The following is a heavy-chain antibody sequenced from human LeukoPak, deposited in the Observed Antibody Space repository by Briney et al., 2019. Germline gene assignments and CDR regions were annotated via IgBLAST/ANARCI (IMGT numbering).Heavy chain of an antibody. J-gene: IGHJ4*02. CDR3: ASTYYYDSSGYHW. D-gene: IGHD3-22*01. CDR2: INNSGSN. Sequence: SETLSLPFAVYGGAFSWYYWSWIRQPPGKGLEGIGEINNSGSNNYNPSLKSRVTISVDTSKNQFSLKLSSVTAADTAVYYCASTYYYDSSGYHWWGQGTLVTVSS. CDR1: GGAFSWYY. V-gene: IGHV4-34*01.